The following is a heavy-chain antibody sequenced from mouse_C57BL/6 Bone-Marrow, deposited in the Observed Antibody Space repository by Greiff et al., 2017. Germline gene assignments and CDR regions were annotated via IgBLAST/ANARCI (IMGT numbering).Heavy chain of an antibody. J-gene: IGHJ4*01. Sequence: QVQLQQSGAELARPGASVKMSCKASGYTFTSYCISWVKQRPGQGLEWIGEIYPRSGNTYYNEKFKGKATLTASTSSSTAYIALLSLTAVCPAGYISANHYYYDEDYWGQGTTVTVSS. V-gene: IGHV1-81*01. CDR3: ANHYYYDEDY. CDR2: IYPRSGNT. CDR1: GYTFTSYC.